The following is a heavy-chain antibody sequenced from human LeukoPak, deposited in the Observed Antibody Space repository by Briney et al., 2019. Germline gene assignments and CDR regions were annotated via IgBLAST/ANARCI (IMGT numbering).Heavy chain of an antibody. CDR3: AKSYRAGVTIFGVAYAFDI. CDR1: GFTFSSYA. Sequence: GGSLRFSCAASGFTFSSYAMSWVRQAPGKGLEWVSAISGSGGSTYYADSVKGRFTISRDNSKNTLYLQMNSLRAEDTAVYYCAKSYRAGVTIFGVAYAFDIWGQGTMVTVSS. D-gene: IGHD3-3*01. CDR2: ISGSGGST. J-gene: IGHJ3*02. V-gene: IGHV3-23*01.